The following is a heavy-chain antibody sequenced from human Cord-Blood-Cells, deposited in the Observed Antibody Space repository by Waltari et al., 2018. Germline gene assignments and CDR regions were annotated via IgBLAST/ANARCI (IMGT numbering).Heavy chain of an antibody. CDR2: INHSGST. J-gene: IGHJ4*02. V-gene: IGHV4-34*01. D-gene: IGHD3-10*01. CDR3: ARHRKRVRGVIDY. CDR1: GGSFRGYY. Sequence: QVQLQQWGAGLLKPSETLSLTCAVYGGSFRGYYWSWLRQPPGKGLEWLGEINHSGSTNYTPSLKSRVTISVDTSKNQFSLKLSSVTAADTAVYYCARHRKRVRGVIDYWGQGTLVTVSS.